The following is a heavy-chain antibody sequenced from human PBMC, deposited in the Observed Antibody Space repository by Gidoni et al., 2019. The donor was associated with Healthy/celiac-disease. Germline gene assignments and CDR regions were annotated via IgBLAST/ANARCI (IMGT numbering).Heavy chain of an antibody. CDR1: GGSFSGYY. CDR3: ARYLGSGWSYEFDY. V-gene: IGHV4-34*01. D-gene: IGHD6-19*01. Sequence: QVQLQQWGAGLLKPSETLSLTCAVYGGSFSGYYWSWIRQPPGKGLEWIGEINHSGSTNYNPSLKSRVTISVDTSKNQFSLKLSSVTAADTAVYYCARYLGSGWSYEFDYWGQGTLVTVSS. CDR2: INHSGST. J-gene: IGHJ4*02.